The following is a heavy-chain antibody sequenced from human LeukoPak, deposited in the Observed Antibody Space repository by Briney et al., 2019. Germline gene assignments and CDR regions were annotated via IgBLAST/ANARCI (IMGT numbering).Heavy chain of an antibody. V-gene: IGHV3-73*01. CDR3: TRPADYYGG. CDR2: IRNKANTYAT. CDR1: GFTFSASA. J-gene: IGHJ4*02. D-gene: IGHD3-22*01. Sequence: GGSLRLSCAASGFTFSASAMHWVRQASGKGLEWVGRIRNKANTYATAYAASVKGGFTISRDDSKNTAYLQMNSLKTEDTAVYYCTRPADYYGGWGQGTLVTVSS.